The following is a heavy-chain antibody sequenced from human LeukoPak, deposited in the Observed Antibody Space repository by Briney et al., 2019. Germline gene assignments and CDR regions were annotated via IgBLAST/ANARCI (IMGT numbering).Heavy chain of an antibody. CDR3: AKGLGSLSYYYYMDV. CDR2: ISGSGGST. J-gene: IGHJ6*03. V-gene: IGHV3-23*01. CDR1: GFTFSSYG. D-gene: IGHD2-8*01. Sequence: GGSLRLSCAASGFTFSSYGMSCVRQAPGKGLEWVSAISGSGGSTYYADSVKGRFTISRDNSKNTLYLQMNSLRAEDTAVYYCAKGLGSLSYYYYMDVWGKGTTVTVSS.